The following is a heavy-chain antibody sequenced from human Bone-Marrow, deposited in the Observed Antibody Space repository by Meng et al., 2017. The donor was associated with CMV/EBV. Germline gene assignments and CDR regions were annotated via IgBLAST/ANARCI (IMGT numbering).Heavy chain of an antibody. Sequence: SETLSLTCTVSGGSISSYYWSWIRQPPGKGLECIGYIYYSGSTNYNPSLKSRVTISVDTSKIQFSLKLSSVTAADTAMYYCARVPKYSGSYSHYHYYGIHVWGQGTTVTVSS. J-gene: IGHJ6*02. CDR1: GGSISSYY. CDR2: IYYSGST. V-gene: IGHV4-59*01. D-gene: IGHD1-26*01. CDR3: ARVPKYSGSYSHYHYYGIHV.